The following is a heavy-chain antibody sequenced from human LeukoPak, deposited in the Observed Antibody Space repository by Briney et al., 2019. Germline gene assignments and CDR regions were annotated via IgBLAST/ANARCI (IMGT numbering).Heavy chain of an antibody. J-gene: IGHJ4*02. V-gene: IGHV3-23*01. CDR3: AKRGTYSSSGDY. CDR2: ISGSGGST. CDR1: GFTFSSYA. Sequence: GGSLRPSCAASGFTFSSYAMSWVRQAPGKGLEWVSAISGSGGSTYYADSVKGRFTISRDNSKNTLYLQMNSLRAEDTAVYYCAKRGTYSSSGDYWGQGTLVTVSS. D-gene: IGHD6-13*01.